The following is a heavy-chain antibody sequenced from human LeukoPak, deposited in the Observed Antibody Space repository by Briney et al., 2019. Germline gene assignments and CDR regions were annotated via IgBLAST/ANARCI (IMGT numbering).Heavy chain of an antibody. V-gene: IGHV3-48*01. D-gene: IGHD2-21*02. CDR3: ARDAPSFGDCDGNWFDP. Sequence: GGSLRLSCAASGFTFSGYTMNWVRQAPGKGLEWLGYSSGTGRNIKYADSVTGRFTISRDNAKDTLYLHMNSLRPEDTAVYYCARDAPSFGDCDGNWFDPWGQGTLVNVSP. CDR1: GFTFSGYT. CDR2: SSGTGRNI. J-gene: IGHJ5*02.